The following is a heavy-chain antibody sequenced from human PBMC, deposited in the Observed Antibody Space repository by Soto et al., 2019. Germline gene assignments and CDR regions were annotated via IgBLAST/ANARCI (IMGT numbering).Heavy chain of an antibody. V-gene: IGHV3-23*01. J-gene: IGHJ3*02. D-gene: IGHD2-8*02. Sequence: GGSLRLSCAASGFICSSYGMSWVRQAPGKGLEWVSTILVDGRTFYVDSVKGRFTISRDTSQNTVYLQMNSLTAGDTALYYCAKATATGGGAFDICGQGTMVTV. CDR1: GFICSSYG. CDR3: AKATATGGGAFDI. CDR2: ILVDGRT.